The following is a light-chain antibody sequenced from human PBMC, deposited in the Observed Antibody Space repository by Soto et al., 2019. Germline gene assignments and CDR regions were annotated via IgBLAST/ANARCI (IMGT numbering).Light chain of an antibody. Sequence: EIVLTQSPATLSLSPGERATLSCRASQSVRHFLGWYQQKPGQAPRLLIYDASNRATGIPPRFSGSGSGTDFTLTISSLQSEDFAVYYCQQYDNWPWTFGQGTKVDIK. V-gene: IGKV3-11*01. CDR1: QSVRHF. J-gene: IGKJ1*01. CDR3: QQYDNWPWT. CDR2: DAS.